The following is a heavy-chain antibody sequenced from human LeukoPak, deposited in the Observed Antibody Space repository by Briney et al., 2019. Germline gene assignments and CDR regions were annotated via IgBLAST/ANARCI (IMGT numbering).Heavy chain of an antibody. CDR2: ITSSSSTA. CDR3: ARDRFYDSSGSDYYYYMDV. V-gene: IGHV3-48*01. Sequence: GGSLRLSCAASGFTFSSYSMNWVRQAPGKGLEWVSKITSSSSTAFYADSVKGRFTISRDNAKNSLYLQMNSLRAEDTAVYYCARDRFYDSSGSDYYYYMDVWGKGTTVTVSS. CDR1: GFTFSSYS. D-gene: IGHD3-22*01. J-gene: IGHJ6*03.